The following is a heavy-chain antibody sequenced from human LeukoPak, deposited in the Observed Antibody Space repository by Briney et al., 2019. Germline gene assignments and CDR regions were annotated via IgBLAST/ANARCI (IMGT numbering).Heavy chain of an antibody. CDR2: INQDGSEK. V-gene: IGHV3-7*05. J-gene: IGHJ4*02. D-gene: IGHD2-15*01. CDR1: GFTFTTYW. CDR3: ARMTGGLWDY. Sequence: GGSLRLSCAASGFTFTTYWMSWLRQAPGKGLEWVANINQDGSEKYYVDSVEGRFTISRDNARNSLYLQLNSLRAEDTAVYYCARMTGGLWDYWGQGTLDTVSS.